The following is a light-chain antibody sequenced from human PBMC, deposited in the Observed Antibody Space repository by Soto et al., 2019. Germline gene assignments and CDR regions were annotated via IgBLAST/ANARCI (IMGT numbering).Light chain of an antibody. Sequence: QSVLTQPPSASGSPGQSVAISCTGTSSELGGHNYVSWYQQHPGKAPKLMIYEVSKRPSGVPDRFSGSKSGNTASLTVSGLQAEDEADYYCSSYAGSNNPYVFGTGTKVTVL. CDR2: EVS. V-gene: IGLV2-8*01. CDR1: SSELGGHNY. CDR3: SSYAGSNNPYV. J-gene: IGLJ1*01.